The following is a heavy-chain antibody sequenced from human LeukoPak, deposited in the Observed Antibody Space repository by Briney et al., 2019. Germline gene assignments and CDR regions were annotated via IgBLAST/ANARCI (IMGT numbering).Heavy chain of an antibody. D-gene: IGHD3-16*02. CDR1: GFTFSSCS. V-gene: IGHV3-48*01. CDR3: ATGSYVWGSYRYTRPFDY. CDR2: ISSSSSTI. Sequence: GGSLRLSCAASGFTFSSCSMNWVRQAPGKGLEWVSYISSSSSTIYYADSVKGRFTISRDNAKNSLYLQMNSLRAEDTAVYYCATGSYVWGSYRYTRPFDYWGQGTLVTVSS. J-gene: IGHJ4*02.